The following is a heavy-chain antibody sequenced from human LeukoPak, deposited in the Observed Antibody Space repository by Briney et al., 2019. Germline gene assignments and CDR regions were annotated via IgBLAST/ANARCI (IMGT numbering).Heavy chain of an antibody. V-gene: IGHV4-34*01. CDR2: IHNSGTT. CDR3: ARRYYYNLGSFPFDF. Sequence: SETLSLTCAVSGGPFSGYFWSWIRQSSGKGLEWIGEIHNSGTTNYNPSLNSRVTISEDTSKNQFYLNLSSVTAADTALYYRARRYYYNLGSFPFDFWGQGTLVTVSS. J-gene: IGHJ4*02. CDR1: GGPFSGYF. D-gene: IGHD3-10*01.